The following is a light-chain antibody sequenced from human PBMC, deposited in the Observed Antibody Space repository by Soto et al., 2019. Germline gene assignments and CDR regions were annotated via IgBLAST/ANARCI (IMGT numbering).Light chain of an antibody. CDR3: SSYKSSRTSWI. Sequence: QSALTQPASVSGSPGQSITISCTGTSSDVGGYNYVSWYQQHPGKAPKLMIYDVSNRPSGVSNRFSGSKSGNTASLTISGLQAEDEADYYCSSYKSSRTSWIFGGGTKLTVL. V-gene: IGLV2-14*01. J-gene: IGLJ2*01. CDR2: DVS. CDR1: SSDVGGYNY.